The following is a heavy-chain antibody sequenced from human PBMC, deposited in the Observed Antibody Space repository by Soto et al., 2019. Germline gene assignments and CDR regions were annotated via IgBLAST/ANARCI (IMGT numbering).Heavy chain of an antibody. V-gene: IGHV5-51*01. CDR2: IYPGDSDT. CDR1: GYSFTSYW. Sequence: PGESLKISCKGSGYSFTSYWIGWVRQMPGKGLEWMGIIYPGDSDTRYSPSFQGQVTISADKSISTAYLQWSSLKASDTAMYYCARITMVRGSYYYGMDFWGQGTTVTVSS. CDR3: ARITMVRGSYYYGMDF. D-gene: IGHD3-10*01. J-gene: IGHJ6*02.